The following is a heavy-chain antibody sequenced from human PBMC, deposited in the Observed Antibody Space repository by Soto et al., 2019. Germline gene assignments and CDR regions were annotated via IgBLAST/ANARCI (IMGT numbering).Heavy chain of an antibody. CDR3: ATLPGADTGGSLDP. Sequence: SETLSLTCTVSGGSLGSYYWTWVGQRPGKGLEWIGYVYYSGNTNYNPSLKSRGTISVDTSKDQFSLRMGSGTAWDTGVCYWATLPGADTGGSLDPWCKGARVTVSS. CDR2: VYYSGNT. V-gene: IGHV4-59*01. D-gene: IGHD2-15*01. CDR1: GGSLGSYY. J-gene: IGHJ5*02.